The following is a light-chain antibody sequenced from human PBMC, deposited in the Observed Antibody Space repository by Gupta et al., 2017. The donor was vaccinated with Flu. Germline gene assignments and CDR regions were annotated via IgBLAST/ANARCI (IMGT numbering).Light chain of an antibody. CDR3: SSSTSSYPYL. CDR1: SSDIGTYNR. V-gene: IGLV2-18*02. CDR2: EVR. J-gene: IGLJ1*01. Sequence: TISCTVTSSDIGTYNRVSWYHPPPGTAPNLIISEVRTLPSRVPARFSGSKSGNTASLTISGLHGEDEAVYYCSSSTSSYPYLFVPGTNVPLL.